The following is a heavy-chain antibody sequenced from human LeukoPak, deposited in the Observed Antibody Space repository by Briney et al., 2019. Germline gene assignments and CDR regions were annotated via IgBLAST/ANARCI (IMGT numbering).Heavy chain of an antibody. CDR1: GYTFTGYY. CDR3: ARDTGYSSGWSPPDY. CDR2: INPNSGGT. D-gene: IGHD6-19*01. V-gene: IGHV1-2*02. J-gene: IGHJ4*02. Sequence: ASVKASCKASGYTFTGYYMHWVRQAPGQGLEWMGWINPNSGGTNYAQKFQGRVTMTRDTSISTAYMELSRLRSDDTAVYYCARDTGYSSGWSPPDYWGQGTLVTVSS.